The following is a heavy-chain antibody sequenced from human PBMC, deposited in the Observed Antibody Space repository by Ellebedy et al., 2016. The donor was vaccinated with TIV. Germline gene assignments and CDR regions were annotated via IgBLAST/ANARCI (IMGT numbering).Heavy chain of an antibody. V-gene: IGHV4-39*01. CDR2: IYYSENT. J-gene: IGHJ4*02. D-gene: IGHD4-11*01. Sequence: GSLRLSXTVSGGSISSSSDYWGWIRQPPGKGLEWIGSIYYSENTYYNPSLKSRVTISVDTSKNQFSLKVSSVTAADTAVYYCARHGDYRKFDYWGQGTLVTVSS. CDR1: GGSISSSSDY. CDR3: ARHGDYRKFDY.